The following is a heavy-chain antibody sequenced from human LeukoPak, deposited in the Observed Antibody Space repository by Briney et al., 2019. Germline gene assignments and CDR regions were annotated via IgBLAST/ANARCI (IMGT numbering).Heavy chain of an antibody. CDR1: GFTFSDYY. Sequence: PGGSLRLSCAASGFTFSDYYMSWIRQAPGKGLEWVSYISSSGTTIYYADSVKGRFTISRDNAKNSLYLQMNSLRAEDTAVYFCGRTWSTSCYTSSCGYGMDVWGQGTTVTVSS. J-gene: IGHJ6*02. CDR2: ISSSGTTI. D-gene: IGHD2-2*02. V-gene: IGHV3-11*01. CDR3: GRTWSTSCYTSSCGYGMDV.